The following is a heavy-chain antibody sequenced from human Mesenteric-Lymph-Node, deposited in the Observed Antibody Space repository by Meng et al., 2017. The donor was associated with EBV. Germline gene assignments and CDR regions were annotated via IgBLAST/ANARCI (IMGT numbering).Heavy chain of an antibody. Sequence: QITLKESGPTLVKPTQTLTLTCTFSGFSLTTGGVGVAWIRQTPGKALEWLAAIYWDDDKRYSPSLKSRLTITKDTSKNQVVLTMTNMDPVDTATYYCAHFLWFKELSIALDSWGQGTLVTVSS. J-gene: IGHJ4*02. D-gene: IGHD3-10*01. CDR3: AHFLWFKELSIALDS. CDR2: IYWDDDK. CDR1: GFSLTTGGVG. V-gene: IGHV2-5*02.